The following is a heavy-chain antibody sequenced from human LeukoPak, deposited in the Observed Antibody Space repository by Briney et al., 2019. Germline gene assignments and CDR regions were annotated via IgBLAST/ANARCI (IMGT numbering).Heavy chain of an antibody. CDR2: ISAYNGNT. V-gene: IGHV1-18*01. Sequence: ASVNVSCKASGYTFTSYGISWVRQAPGQGLEWMGWISAYNGNTNYAQKLQGRVTMTTDTSTSTAYMELRSLRSDDTAVYYCAMIGGGSGSLNWFDPWGQGTLVTVSS. J-gene: IGHJ5*02. CDR1: GYTFTSYG. D-gene: IGHD3-10*01. CDR3: AMIGGGSGSLNWFDP.